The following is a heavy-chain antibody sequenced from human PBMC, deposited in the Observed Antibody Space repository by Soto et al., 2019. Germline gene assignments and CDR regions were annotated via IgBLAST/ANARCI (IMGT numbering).Heavy chain of an antibody. CDR1: GDTFNFYS. CDR3: ASSYGSGYRAFDY. Sequence: QVQLVQSGAEVKRPGSSVKVSCKASGDTFNFYSINWVRQAPGLGLVWMGRVNPIVSMSNYAQKFQGRVTMTVDTSTSTAYMELSSLRSEDTAIYYSASSYGSGYRAFDYWGQGALVTISS. J-gene: IGHJ4*02. D-gene: IGHD3-10*01. V-gene: IGHV1-69*02. CDR2: VNPIVSMS.